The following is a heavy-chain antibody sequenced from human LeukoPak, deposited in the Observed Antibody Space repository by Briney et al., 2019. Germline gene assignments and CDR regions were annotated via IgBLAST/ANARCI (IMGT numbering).Heavy chain of an antibody. CDR1: GYTFTGYY. Sequence: GASVKVSCKASGYTFTGYYMHWVRQAPGQGLEWMGWINPNSGGTNYAQKFQGRVTMTRDTSISTAYTELSRLRSDDTAVYYCARAHKVMITFGGVIAGPDYWGQGTLVTVSS. V-gene: IGHV1-2*02. CDR3: ARAHKVMITFGGVIAGPDY. CDR2: INPNSGGT. J-gene: IGHJ4*02. D-gene: IGHD3-16*02.